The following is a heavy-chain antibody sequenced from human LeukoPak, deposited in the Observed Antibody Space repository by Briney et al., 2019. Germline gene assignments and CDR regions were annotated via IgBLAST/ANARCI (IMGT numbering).Heavy chain of an antibody. D-gene: IGHD5-12*01. CDR3: ASNPDPGYSGYGNAYYYYYMDV. V-gene: IGHV1-69*05. Sequence: SVKVSCKASGGTFSSYAISWVRQAPGQGLEWMGGIIPIFGTANYAQKFQGRVTITTDESTSTAYMELSSLRSEDTAVYYCASNPDPGYSGYGNAYYYYYMDVWGKGTTVTVSS. CDR1: GGTFSSYA. CDR2: IIPIFGTA. J-gene: IGHJ6*03.